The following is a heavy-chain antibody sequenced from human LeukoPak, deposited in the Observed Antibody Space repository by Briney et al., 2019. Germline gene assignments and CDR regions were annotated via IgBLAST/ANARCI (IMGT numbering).Heavy chain of an antibody. CDR2: INSGGSTI. D-gene: IGHD2-15*01. CDR1: GFIFGSYE. V-gene: IGHV3-48*03. CDR3: AREGYYSESDY. J-gene: IGHJ4*02. Sequence: PGGSLRLSCAASGFIFGSYEFNWVRQPPGKGLEWVSYINSGGSTIYYADSVKGRFTISRDNAKKSLYLQMDSLRADDTAVYYCAREGYYSESDYWGQGTLVTVSS.